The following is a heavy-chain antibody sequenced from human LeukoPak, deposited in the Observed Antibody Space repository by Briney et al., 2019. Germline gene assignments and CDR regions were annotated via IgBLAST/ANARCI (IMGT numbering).Heavy chain of an antibody. V-gene: IGHV4-39*01. CDR1: GGSISSSTYY. CDR2: IYYSGST. D-gene: IGHD3-16*01. Sequence: ETLSLTCTVSGGSISSSTYYWGWIRRPPGKGLEWIGSIYYSGSTYYNPSLKSRVTVSVDTSKNQFSLYLSSVTAADTAVYYCVRGSTLRHYQYWGQGTLVTVSS. CDR3: VRGSTLRHYQY. J-gene: IGHJ4*02.